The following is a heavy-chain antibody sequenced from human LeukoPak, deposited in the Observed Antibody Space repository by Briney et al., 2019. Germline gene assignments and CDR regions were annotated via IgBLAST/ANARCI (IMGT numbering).Heavy chain of an antibody. V-gene: IGHV4-34*01. J-gene: IGHJ4*02. CDR3: ARLWSSSSHFDY. CDR1: GGSISSYY. D-gene: IGHD6-13*01. Sequence: PSETLSLTCTVSGGSISSYYWSWIRQPPGKGLEWIGEINHSGSTNYNPSLKSRVTISVDTSKNQFPLKLSSVTAADTAVYYCARLWSSSSHFDYWGQGTLVTVSS. CDR2: INHSGST.